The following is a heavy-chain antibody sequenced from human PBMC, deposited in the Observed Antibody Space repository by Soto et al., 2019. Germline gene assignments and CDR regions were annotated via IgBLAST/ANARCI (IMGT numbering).Heavy chain of an antibody. J-gene: IGHJ3*02. CDR3: ARGGAGGYYGSGRTPNAFDI. V-gene: IGHV3-30-3*01. D-gene: IGHD3-10*01. Sequence: QVQLVESGGGVVQPGRSLRLSCAASGFTFSTYAVLWVRQAPGKGLEWVAVISYDGSNEYYADSVKGRLTISRDNSKNTLYLQMNSRRAEDTAVYYCARGGAGGYYGSGRTPNAFDIWGQGTMVTVSS. CDR1: GFTFSTYA. CDR2: ISYDGSNE.